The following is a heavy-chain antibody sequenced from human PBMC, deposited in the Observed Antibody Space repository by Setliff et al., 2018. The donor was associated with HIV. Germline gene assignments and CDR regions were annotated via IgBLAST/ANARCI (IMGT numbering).Heavy chain of an antibody. Sequence: SETLSLTCTVSGASISSHNYYWGWIRQSPGKGLEWIASIRSSGDTYYNPSLQSRVIISVDTSNNQISLKPTSVTAADTAVYYCTIPASSLAPNWGRGTQVTVSS. CDR1: GASISSHNYY. V-gene: IGHV4-39*01. J-gene: IGHJ4*02. CDR3: TIPASSLAPN. CDR2: IRSSGDT.